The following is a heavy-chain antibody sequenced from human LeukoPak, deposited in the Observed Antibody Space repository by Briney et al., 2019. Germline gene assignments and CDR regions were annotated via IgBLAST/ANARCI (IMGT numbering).Heavy chain of an antibody. CDR2: IKQDGSEK. Sequence: GGSLRLSCAASGFTFTSYWMSWVRQAPGKGLEWVANIKQDGSEKYYVDSVKGRFTISRDNAKNSLYLQMNSLRAEDTAVYYCASIAAAGSPYYYYYMDVWGKGTTVTVSS. CDR3: ASIAAAGSPYYYYYMDV. V-gene: IGHV3-7*01. D-gene: IGHD6-13*01. J-gene: IGHJ6*03. CDR1: GFTFTSYW.